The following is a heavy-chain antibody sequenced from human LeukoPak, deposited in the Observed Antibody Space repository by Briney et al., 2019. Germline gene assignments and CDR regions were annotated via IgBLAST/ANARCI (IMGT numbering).Heavy chain of an antibody. J-gene: IGHJ3*02. V-gene: IGHV4-59*01. Sequence: SETLSLTCTVSGGSISGYYWSWIRQPPGKGLEWIGYIYYSESTNYNPSLKSRVTISVDTSKNQFSLKLSSVTAADTAVYYCARGVGVEDDAFDIWGQGTMVTVSS. CDR1: GGSISGYY. D-gene: IGHD3-3*01. CDR2: IYYSEST. CDR3: ARGVGVEDDAFDI.